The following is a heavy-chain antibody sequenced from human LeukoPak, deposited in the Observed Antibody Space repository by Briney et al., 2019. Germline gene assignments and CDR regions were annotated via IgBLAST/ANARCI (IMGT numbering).Heavy chain of an antibody. V-gene: IGHV4-30-2*05. Sequence: SETLSLTCAVSGGSISSGGYSWSWIRQPPGKGLEWIGYIYHSGSTYYNPSLKSRVTISVDTSKNQFSLKLSSVTAADTAVYYCGGFGVVIGSNWFDPWGQGTLVTVSS. CDR1: GGSISSGGYS. CDR3: GGFGVVIGSNWFDP. D-gene: IGHD3-3*01. CDR2: IYHSGST. J-gene: IGHJ5*02.